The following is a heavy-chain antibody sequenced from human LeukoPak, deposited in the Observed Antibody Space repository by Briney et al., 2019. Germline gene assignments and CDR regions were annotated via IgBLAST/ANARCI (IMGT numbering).Heavy chain of an antibody. CDR2: ISSISNHI. CDR3: ARDRFQSAFDI. V-gene: IGHV3-21*01. D-gene: IGHD3-16*01. CDR1: GFTVSINY. J-gene: IGHJ3*02. Sequence: GGSLRLSCAASGFTVSINYMSWVRQAPGKRLEWVSSISSISNHIYYADSLKGRFTISRDNAKNSVYLQMNSLRAEDTAVYYCARDRFQSAFDIWGQGTMVTVSS.